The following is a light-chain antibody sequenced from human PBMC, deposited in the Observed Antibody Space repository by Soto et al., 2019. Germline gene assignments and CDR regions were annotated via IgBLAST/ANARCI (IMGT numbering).Light chain of an antibody. CDR3: SSYTRSSTRV. CDR1: SSDVGGYNY. J-gene: IGLJ3*02. CDR2: EVS. V-gene: IGLV2-14*01. Sequence: QSALTQPASVSGSPGQSITISCTGTSSDVGGYNYVSWYQHHPGKAPKLMIYEVSNRPSGVSNRFSGSKSGHTASLTISGLQAEDEADYYCSSYTRSSTRVFGGGTKLTVL.